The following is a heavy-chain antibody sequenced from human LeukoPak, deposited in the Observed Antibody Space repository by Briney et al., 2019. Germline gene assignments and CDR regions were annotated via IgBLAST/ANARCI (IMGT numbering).Heavy chain of an antibody. D-gene: IGHD3-22*01. V-gene: IGHV3-30*18. CDR2: ISYDGSNK. J-gene: IGHJ1*01. Sequence: PGGSLRLSCAASGFTFSSYGMHWVRPAPGKGLEWVAVISYDGSNKYYADSVKGRFTISRDNSKNTLYLQMNSLRTEDTAIYYCAKEDVVVITIRYFQHWGQGTLVTVSS. CDR3: AKEDVVVITIRYFQH. CDR1: GFTFSSYG.